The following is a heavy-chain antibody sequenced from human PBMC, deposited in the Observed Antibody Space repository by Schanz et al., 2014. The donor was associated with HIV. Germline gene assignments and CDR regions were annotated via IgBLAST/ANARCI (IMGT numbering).Heavy chain of an antibody. D-gene: IGHD3-3*01. V-gene: IGHV3-30*18. CDR3: AKASESIFGVEGLDF. J-gene: IGHJ4*02. CDR2: SSHDGSVK. Sequence: QVHLVESGGGVVQPGRSLRLSCVGSGFIFSNYGIHWVRQAPGKGLEWVAVSSHDGSVKFYGDSVKGRFTISRDTFKNTMYLQMNSLRSEDTAVYYCAKASESIFGVEGLDFWGQGTLVIVSP. CDR1: GFIFSNYG.